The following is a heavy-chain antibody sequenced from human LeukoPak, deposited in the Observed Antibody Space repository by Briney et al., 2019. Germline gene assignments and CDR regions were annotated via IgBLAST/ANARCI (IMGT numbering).Heavy chain of an antibody. Sequence: SETLSLTCAVYGGSFSGYYWSWIRQPPGKGLEWIGEINHSGSTNYNPSLKSRVTISVDTSKNQFSLKLSSVTAADTAVYYCARLPRLTGYYRSYWGQGTLVTVSS. CDR3: ARLPRLTGYYRSY. CDR2: INHSGST. D-gene: IGHD3-9*01. V-gene: IGHV4-34*01. CDR1: GGSFSGYY. J-gene: IGHJ4*02.